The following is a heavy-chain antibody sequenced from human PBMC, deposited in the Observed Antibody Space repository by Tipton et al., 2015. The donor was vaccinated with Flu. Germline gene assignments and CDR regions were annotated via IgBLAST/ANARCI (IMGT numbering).Heavy chain of an antibody. V-gene: IGHV3-30*18. Sequence: SLRLSCAASGFTFSSYGMHWVRQAPGKGLEWVAVISYDGSNKYYADSVKGRFTISRDNSKNTLYLQMDSLRAEDTAVYYCAKDSSDYGDYVNDYWGQGTLVTVPS. CDR3: AKDSSDYGDYVNDY. J-gene: IGHJ4*02. CDR2: ISYDGSNK. CDR1: GFTFSSYG. D-gene: IGHD4-17*01.